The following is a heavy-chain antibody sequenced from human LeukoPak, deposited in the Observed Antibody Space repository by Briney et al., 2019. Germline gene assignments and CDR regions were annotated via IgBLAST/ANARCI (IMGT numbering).Heavy chain of an antibody. V-gene: IGHV3-48*04. D-gene: IGHD5-18*01. CDR1: GFTFSSYS. CDR2: ISSSGSTI. CDR3: ARDVDPDVHTAMVTGGGYDY. J-gene: IGHJ4*02. Sequence: GASLRLSCAASGFTFSSYSMNWVRQAPGKGLEWVSYISSSGSTIYYADSVKGRFTISRDSAKNSLYLQMNSLRAEDTAVYYCARDVDPDVHTAMVTGGGYDYWGQGTLVTVSS.